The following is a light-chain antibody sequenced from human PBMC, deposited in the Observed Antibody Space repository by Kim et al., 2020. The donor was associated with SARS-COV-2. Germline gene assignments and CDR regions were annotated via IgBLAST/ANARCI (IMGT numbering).Light chain of an antibody. CDR3: QQRHRWPPA. CDR2: DAS. CDR1: QSINNY. V-gene: IGKV3-11*01. J-gene: IGKJ5*01. Sequence: EIVLTQSPATLSLSPGERATLSCRASQSINNYLAWYLQRPGQAPRLLIYDASNRATGTPPRFSGSGSGTDFTLTVSSLELEDFAVYYCQQRHRWPPAFGQGTRLEIK.